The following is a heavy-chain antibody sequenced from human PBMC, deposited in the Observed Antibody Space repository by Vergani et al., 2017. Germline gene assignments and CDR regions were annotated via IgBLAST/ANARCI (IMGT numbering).Heavy chain of an antibody. Sequence: EVQLVESGGGLVQPGGSLRLSCAASGFTFSSYDMHWVRQATGKGLEWVSAIGTAGDTYYPGSVKGRFTISRENAKNSLYLQMNSLRAGDTAIYYCAKFPLNITTPDRGDFWGQGSLVTVSS. CDR1: GFTFSSYD. D-gene: IGHD1-1*01. CDR3: AKFPLNITTPDRGDF. J-gene: IGHJ4*02. V-gene: IGHV3-13*01. CDR2: IGTAGDT.